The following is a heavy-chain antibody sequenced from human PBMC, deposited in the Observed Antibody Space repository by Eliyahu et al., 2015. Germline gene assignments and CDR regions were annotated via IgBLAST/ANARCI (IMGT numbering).Heavy chain of an antibody. CDR2: ISWNSGSI. V-gene: IGHV3-9*02. CDR3: AKSVWLRFYYYGMDV. CDR1: GXPSDDYA. Sequence: EVQLVESGGGLVQPGRSLXLSXAAXGXPSDDYAMHWVRQAPGKGLEWVSGISWNSGSIGYADSVKGRFTISRDNAKNSLYLQMNSLRAEDTALYYCAKSVWLRFYYYGMDVWGQGTTVTVSS. D-gene: IGHD5-12*01. J-gene: IGHJ6*02.